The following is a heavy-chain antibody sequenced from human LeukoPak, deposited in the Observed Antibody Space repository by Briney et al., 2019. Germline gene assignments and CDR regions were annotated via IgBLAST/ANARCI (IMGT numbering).Heavy chain of an antibody. CDR3: ARDREYNWSDADAFNI. Sequence: ASVKVSCKASGYAFTSYGITWVRQAPGQGLEWMGWISPYNGNTHYTQKVQGRVTMTTDTSTSTAYMELRSLRSDGTAVYYCARDREYNWSDADAFNIWGQGTMVTVSS. CDR2: ISPYNGNT. D-gene: IGHD1-1*01. CDR1: GYAFTSYG. V-gene: IGHV1-18*04. J-gene: IGHJ3*02.